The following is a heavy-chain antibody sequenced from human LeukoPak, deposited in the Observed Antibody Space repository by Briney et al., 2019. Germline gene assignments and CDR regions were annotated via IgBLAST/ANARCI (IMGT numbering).Heavy chain of an antibody. CDR3: ASEMVWFGELRAFDI. Sequence: SETLSLTCAVSGYSISSGYYWGWIRPPPGKGLEWIGSIYHSGSTYYNPSLKSRVTISVDTSKNQFSLKLSSVTAADTAVYYCASEMVWFGELRAFDIWGQGTMVTVSS. J-gene: IGHJ3*02. CDR1: GYSISSGYY. D-gene: IGHD3-10*01. V-gene: IGHV4-38-2*01. CDR2: IYHSGST.